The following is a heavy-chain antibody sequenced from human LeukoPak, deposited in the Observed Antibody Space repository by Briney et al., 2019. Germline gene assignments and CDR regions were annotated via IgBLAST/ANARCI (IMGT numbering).Heavy chain of an antibody. CDR3: ARRWNYGRNYYIDV. V-gene: IGHV4-34*01. CDR2: INDSGRI. CDR1: GGSFSNYY. J-gene: IGHJ6*03. Sequence: PWETLSLTCAVYGGSFSNYYWSRIRQPPGKGLEWIGEINDSGRINYNPSLMSRVTVSVNTSKNQFSLRLTSVTATDTAVYYCARRWNYGRNYYIDVWGNGATVSVSS. D-gene: IGHD1-7*01.